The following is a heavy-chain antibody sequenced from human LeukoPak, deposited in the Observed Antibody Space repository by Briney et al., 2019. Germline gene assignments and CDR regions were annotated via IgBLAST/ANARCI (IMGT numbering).Heavy chain of an antibody. Sequence: PGGSLRLSCAASGFTFSTYAMSWVRQAPGKGLEWVSAISGSGGSTYYADSVKGRFTISRDNSKNMLYLQMNSLRVEDTAVYYCAKSARYSNYVSCSDYWGQGTLVTVSS. CDR3: AKSARYSNYVSCSDY. CDR1: GFTFSTYA. J-gene: IGHJ4*02. D-gene: IGHD4-11*01. CDR2: ISGSGGST. V-gene: IGHV3-23*01.